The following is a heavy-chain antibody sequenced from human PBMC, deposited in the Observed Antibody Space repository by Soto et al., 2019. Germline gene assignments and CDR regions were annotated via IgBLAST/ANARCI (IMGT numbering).Heavy chain of an antibody. Sequence: QVQLVQSGAEVKKPGASVKVSCKASGYTFTTYGMSWVRQAPGQGLDWMGWISTYNGNTKYAERLQGRVTMTTDTTTITAYMELSSLRSDDTAVYYCARGPTDYYDNSGNYFLDYWGQGTLVTVSS. D-gene: IGHD3-22*01. CDR3: ARGPTDYYDNSGNYFLDY. CDR2: ISTYNGNT. CDR1: GYTFTTYG. J-gene: IGHJ4*02. V-gene: IGHV1-18*01.